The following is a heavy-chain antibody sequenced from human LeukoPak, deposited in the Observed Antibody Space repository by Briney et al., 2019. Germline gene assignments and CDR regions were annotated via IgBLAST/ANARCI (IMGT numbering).Heavy chain of an antibody. V-gene: IGHV1-69*04. CDR3: ARTHTTVTMDYWYFDL. CDR2: IIPILGIA. CDR1: GGTFSSYA. Sequence: SVKVSCKASGGTFSSYATSWVRQAPGQGLEWMGRIIPILGIANYAQKFQGRVTITADKSTSTAYMELSSLRSEDTAVYYCARTHTTVTMDYWYFDLWGRGTLVTVSS. D-gene: IGHD4-17*01. J-gene: IGHJ2*01.